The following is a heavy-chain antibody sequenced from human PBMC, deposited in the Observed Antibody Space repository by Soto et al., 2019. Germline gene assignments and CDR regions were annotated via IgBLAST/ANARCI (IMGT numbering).Heavy chain of an antibody. D-gene: IGHD4-17*01. CDR2: VLQTGSST. J-gene: IGHJ4*02. V-gene: IGHV3-23*01. CDR3: AKDFTPDGYWDFDY. CDR1: GFTFSTYT. Sequence: GSLRLSCAASGFTFSTYTMSWVRQAPGKGLEWVSAVLQTGSSTFYADSVKGRFTISRDNSQNTLYLQMNNLRAEDTAVYYCAKDFTPDGYWDFDYWGQGTLVTVSS.